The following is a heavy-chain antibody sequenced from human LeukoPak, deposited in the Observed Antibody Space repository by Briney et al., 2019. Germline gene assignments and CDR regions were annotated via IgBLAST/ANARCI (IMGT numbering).Heavy chain of an antibody. CDR3: ARVGARQILEY. CDR1: GFIFSTYG. V-gene: IGHV3-7*01. D-gene: IGHD4-17*01. J-gene: IGHJ4*02. Sequence: GGSLKLSCAASGFIFSTYGMSWVRQAPGKGLEWVANIKQDGGEKYYLDSVKGRFTVSRDNAKNSLYLQMNSLRAEDTAVYYCARVGARQILEYWGQGTLVTVSS. CDR2: IKQDGGEK.